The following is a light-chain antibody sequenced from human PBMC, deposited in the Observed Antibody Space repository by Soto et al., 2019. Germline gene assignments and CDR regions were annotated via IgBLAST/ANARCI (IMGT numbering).Light chain of an antibody. CDR2: IEGSGSY. CDR3: ETWDSNSRV. Sequence: QLVLTQSSSASASLGSSVKLTCTLNSGHSSYIIAWHQQQPGKAPRYLMKIEGSGSYNKGSGVPDRVSGSSSGADRYLTISNLQSEDEADYYCETWDSNSRVFGGGTKLTVL. V-gene: IGLV4-60*03. CDR1: SGHSSYI. J-gene: IGLJ3*02.